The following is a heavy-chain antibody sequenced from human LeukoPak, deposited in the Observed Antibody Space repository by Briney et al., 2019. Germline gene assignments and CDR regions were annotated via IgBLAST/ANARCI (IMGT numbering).Heavy chain of an antibody. J-gene: IGHJ4*02. V-gene: IGHV4-59*01. D-gene: IGHD3-10*01. Sequence: SETLSFSCTVSGVSISSYYWSWIRQPPGKGRDWIGYAYYIGCTNYNPSLKSRVTISVDTSKNQFSLKLSSVTAADTAVYYCARGDYYGSGSLVDYWGQGTLVTVSS. CDR3: ARGDYYGSGSLVDY. CDR2: AYYIGCT. CDR1: GVSISSYY.